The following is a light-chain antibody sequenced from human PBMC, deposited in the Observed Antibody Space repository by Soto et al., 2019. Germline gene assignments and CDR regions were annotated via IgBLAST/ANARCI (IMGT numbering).Light chain of an antibody. CDR2: GAS. CDR3: QHYCSSPLT. CDR1: QSVSSTY. Sequence: ESGLTQSPGTLSLFPGELSTLSCTASQSVSSTYLAWYQQTPGQAPRLLIYGASSRAPGTPDRFSGSGCGTYFTLTISSLEAEDAAVYYCQHYCSSPLTFGGGTKVDIK. J-gene: IGKJ4*01. V-gene: IGKV3-20*01.